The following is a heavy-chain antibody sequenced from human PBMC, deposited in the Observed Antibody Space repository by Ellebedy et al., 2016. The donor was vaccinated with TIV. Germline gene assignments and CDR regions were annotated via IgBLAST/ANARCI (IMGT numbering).Heavy chain of an antibody. CDR1: GFSFRSYW. Sequence: GESLKISCAASGFSFRSYWMSWLRQAPGKGLEWVANINQDGSDKYYVDSVKGRFTISRDNAKNSLYLQMNRLRAEDTAVYYSATDGSYGVHASPMHAFEIWGQGTMVTVSS. CDR3: ATDGSYGVHASPMHAFEI. CDR2: INQDGSDK. V-gene: IGHV3-7*01. J-gene: IGHJ3*02. D-gene: IGHD4-17*01.